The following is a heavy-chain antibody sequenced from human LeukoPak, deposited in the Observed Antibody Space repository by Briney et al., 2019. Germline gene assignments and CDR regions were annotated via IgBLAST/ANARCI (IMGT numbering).Heavy chain of an antibody. CDR2: LNSGGSGT. D-gene: IGHD3-22*01. V-gene: IGHV3-74*01. CDR1: GFTFSSYW. CDR3: ASISYDISVYYDY. J-gene: IGHJ4*02. Sequence: PGGSLRLSCAASGFTFSSYWMHWVRQAPGKGLVWVSRLNSGGSGTTYADSVKGRFTISRDNDKNTLYLQMNSLRAEDTAVYFCASISYDISVYYDYWGQGTLVTVSS.